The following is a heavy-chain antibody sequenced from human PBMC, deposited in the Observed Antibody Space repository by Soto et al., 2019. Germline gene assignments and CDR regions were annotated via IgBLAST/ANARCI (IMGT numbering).Heavy chain of an antibody. Sequence: EVQLVESGGGLVKPGGSLRLSCVGSGFTFRSYTMNWVRQAPGKGLEWVSGIRGFSLYTFYADSVKGRFTISRDNVKNSLYLQMNSLRAEDTAVYYCARDRDYDAPDSYYNAMGVWGQGTTVTVSS. CDR1: GFTFRSYT. J-gene: IGHJ6*02. CDR2: IRGFSLYT. CDR3: ARDRDYDAPDSYYNAMGV. V-gene: IGHV3-21*01. D-gene: IGHD3-3*01.